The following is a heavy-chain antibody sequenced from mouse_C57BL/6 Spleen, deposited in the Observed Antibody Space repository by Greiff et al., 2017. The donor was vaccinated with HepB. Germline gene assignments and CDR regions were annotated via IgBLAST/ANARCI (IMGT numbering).Heavy chain of an antibody. V-gene: IGHV5-4*01. CDR3: ARGDGSSFY. Sequence: EVQRVESGGGLVKPGGSLKLSCAASGFTFSSYAMSWVRQTPEKRLEWVATISDGGSYTYYPDNVKGRFTISRDNAKNNLYLQMSHLKSEDTAMYYCARGDGSSFYWGQGTTLTVSS. CDR2: ISDGGSYT. D-gene: IGHD1-1*01. J-gene: IGHJ2*01. CDR1: GFTFSSYA.